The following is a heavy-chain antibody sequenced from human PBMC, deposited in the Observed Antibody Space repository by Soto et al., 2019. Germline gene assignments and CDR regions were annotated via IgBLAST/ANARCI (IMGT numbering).Heavy chain of an antibody. Sequence: PSESLALTCTVSGGSISIGVYYWSWNSQHPGKGLEWIGYIYYSGSTYYNPSLKSRVTISVDTSKNQFSLKLSSVTAADTAVYYCAGSAGDYVANFDYWGQGTLVTVSS. CDR3: AGSAGDYVANFDY. CDR2: IYYSGST. J-gene: IGHJ4*02. V-gene: IGHV4-31*03. D-gene: IGHD4-17*01. CDR1: GGSISIGVYY.